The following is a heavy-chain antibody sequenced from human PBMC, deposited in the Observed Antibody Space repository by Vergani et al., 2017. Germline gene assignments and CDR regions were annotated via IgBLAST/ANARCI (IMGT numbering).Heavy chain of an antibody. J-gene: IGHJ4*02. CDR1: GFTFEDYA. CDR3: AKVYCSGWYSPFDY. CDR2: ISWDGGST. Sequence: EVQLVESGGVVVQPGGSLRPSCAASGFTFEDYAMHWVRQAPGKGLEWVSLISWDGGSTYYADSVKGRFTISRDNSKNSLYLQMNSLRAEDTALYYCAKVYCSGWYSPFDYWGQGTLVTVSS. D-gene: IGHD6-19*01. V-gene: IGHV3-43D*03.